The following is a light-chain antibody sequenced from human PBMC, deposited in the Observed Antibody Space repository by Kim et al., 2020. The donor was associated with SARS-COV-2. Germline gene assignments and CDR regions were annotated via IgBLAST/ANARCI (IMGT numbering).Light chain of an antibody. CDR2: EVS. V-gene: IGLV2-23*02. J-gene: IGLJ3*02. CDR1: SSDVGSYNL. CDR3: CSYAGSSTWL. Sequence: QSVLTQPASVSGSRGQSITISCTGTSSDVGSYNLVSWYQQHPGKAPKLMIYEVSKRPSGVSNRFSGSKSGNTASLTISGLQAEDEADYYCCSYAGSSTWLFGGGTQLTVL.